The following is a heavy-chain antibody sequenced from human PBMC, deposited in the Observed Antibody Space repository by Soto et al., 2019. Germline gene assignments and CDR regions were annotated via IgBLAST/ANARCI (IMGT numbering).Heavy chain of an antibody. CDR2: IYYSGST. Sequence: ALETLSLTCTVAGGYSSSYYWSWIRQPPGKGLEWIGYIYYSGSTNYDPSLKSRVTISVDTSKNQFSLKLSSVTAADTAVYYCARSDGRYWGQGTLVTVSS. CDR1: GGYSSSYY. V-gene: IGHV4-59*01. CDR3: ARSDGRY. J-gene: IGHJ4*02.